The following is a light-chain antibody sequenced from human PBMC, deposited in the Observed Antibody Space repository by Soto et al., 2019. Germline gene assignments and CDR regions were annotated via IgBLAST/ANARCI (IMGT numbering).Light chain of an antibody. Sequence: EIELTQSPGTLSLSPGERATLSCRASQSVSSRYLAWYQQKPGQAPRLLMYGASNRATGIPDRFSGSGSGTDFTLTISRLEPEDFAVYFCQQYGSSPPFTFGQGTKVDIK. CDR2: GAS. J-gene: IGKJ2*01. CDR1: QSVSSRY. CDR3: QQYGSSPPFT. V-gene: IGKV3-20*01.